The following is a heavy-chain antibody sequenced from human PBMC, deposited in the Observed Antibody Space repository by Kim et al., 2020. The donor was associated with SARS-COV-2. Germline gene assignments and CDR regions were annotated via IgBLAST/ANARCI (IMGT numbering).Heavy chain of an antibody. D-gene: IGHD3-22*01. CDR2: IYYSGST. J-gene: IGHJ3*02. CDR3: ARHGDYDSSGYYFLDAFDI. Sequence: SETLSLTCTVSGGSISSSSYYWGWIRQPPGKGLEWIGSIYYSGSTYYNPSLKSRVTISVDTSKNQFSLKLSSVTAADTAVYYCARHGDYDSSGYYFLDAFDIWGQGTMVTVSS. CDR1: GGSISSSSYY. V-gene: IGHV4-39*01.